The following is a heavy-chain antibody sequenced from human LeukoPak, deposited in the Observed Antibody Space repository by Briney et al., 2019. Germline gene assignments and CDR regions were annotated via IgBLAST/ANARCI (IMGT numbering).Heavy chain of an antibody. V-gene: IGHV3-23*01. CDR2: ISGNGFKT. D-gene: IGHD4-17*01. J-gene: IGHJ4*02. CDR1: GFTFSSYG. Sequence: QPGGSLRLSCAASGFTFSSYGMSWVRQAPGKLLEWVSAISGNGFKTYYADSVKGRFTISRDNSKSTLYLQMNSLRAEDTAIYYCAKDNGDWAFDYWGQGTLVTVSS. CDR3: AKDNGDWAFDY.